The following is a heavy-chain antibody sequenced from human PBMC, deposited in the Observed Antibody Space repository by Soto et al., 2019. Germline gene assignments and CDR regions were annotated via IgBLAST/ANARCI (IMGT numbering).Heavy chain of an antibody. J-gene: IGHJ6*02. CDR3: ARCPYYDFWSGYSHPNYSYCGMDV. CDR1: GYSLTSYW. D-gene: IGHD3-3*01. CDR2: IYPGDSDT. Sequence: VNPPGESLKISCKGSGYSLTSYWIGWVRQMPGKGLDWMGIIYPGDSDTRYSPSFQGQVTISADKSISTAYLQWSSLKASDTAMYYCARCPYYDFWSGYSHPNYSYCGMDVWGQGTT. V-gene: IGHV5-51*01.